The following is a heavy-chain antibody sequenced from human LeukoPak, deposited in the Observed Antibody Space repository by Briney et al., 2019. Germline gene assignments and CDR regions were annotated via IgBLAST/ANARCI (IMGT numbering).Heavy chain of an antibody. CDR1: GFTFSSYG. CDR2: IWYDGSNK. D-gene: IGHD2-15*01. J-gene: IGHJ4*02. Sequence: PGGSLRLSCAASGFTFSSYGMHWVRQAPGKGLEWVAVIWYDGSNKYYADSVKGRFTISRDNSKNTLYLQMNSLRAEDTAVYYCAREHEPMVVAATGFDYWGQGTLVTVSS. V-gene: IGHV3-33*01. CDR3: AREHEPMVVAATGFDY.